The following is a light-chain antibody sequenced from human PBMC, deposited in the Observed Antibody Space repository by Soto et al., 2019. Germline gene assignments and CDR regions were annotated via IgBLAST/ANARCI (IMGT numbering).Light chain of an antibody. V-gene: IGLV2-14*01. CDR3: YSYRSGSAHV. CDR2: EVT. Sequence: QPVLTQPASVSGSPGQSITISCTGTSSDVGGYNRVSWYQQHPDKAPKLIIYEVTNRPSGISNRFSGSKSGDTASLTISGLQAEDEDDYYCYSYRSGSAHVFGTGTKVTVL. CDR1: SSDVGGYNR. J-gene: IGLJ1*01.